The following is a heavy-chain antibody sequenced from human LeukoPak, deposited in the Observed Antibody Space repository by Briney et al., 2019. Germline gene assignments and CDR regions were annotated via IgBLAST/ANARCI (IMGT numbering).Heavy chain of an antibody. D-gene: IGHD6-19*01. CDR3: AKEVAGLYHFDY. J-gene: IGHJ4*02. CDR1: GFTFNNYG. Sequence: GGSLRLSCTASGFTFNNYGMHWVRQAPGKGLEWVTVISYDGSTKYYADSVKGRFTTSRDNSKNTLFLQMSSLRPEDTAMYYCAKEVAGLYHFDYWGQGTLVTVSS. V-gene: IGHV3-30*18. CDR2: ISYDGSTK.